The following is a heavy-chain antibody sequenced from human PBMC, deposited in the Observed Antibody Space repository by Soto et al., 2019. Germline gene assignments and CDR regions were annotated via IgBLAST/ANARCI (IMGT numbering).Heavy chain of an antibody. CDR3: AHRVTYYYDSSGYYWFDP. CDR1: GFSLSTSGVG. V-gene: IGHV2-5*01. Sequence: SGPTLVNPTQTLTLTCTFSGFSLSTSGVGVGWIRQPPGKALEWLALIYWNDDKRYSPSLKSRLTITKDTSKNQVVLTMTNMGPVDTATYYCAHRVTYYYDSSGYYWFDPWGQGTLVTVSS. CDR2: IYWNDDK. D-gene: IGHD3-22*01. J-gene: IGHJ5*02.